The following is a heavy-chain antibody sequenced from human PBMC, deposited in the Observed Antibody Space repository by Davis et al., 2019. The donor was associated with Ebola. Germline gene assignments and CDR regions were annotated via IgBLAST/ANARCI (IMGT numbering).Heavy chain of an antibody. J-gene: IGHJ4*02. Sequence: SVKVSCKASGGAFTNYALTWVRQAPGQGLEWMGRIIPIFGTANYAQKFQGRVTITADESTSTAYMELSSLRSEDTAVYYCASSYTIFGVVITDLLDYWGQGTLVTVSS. CDR2: IIPIFGTA. CDR3: ASSYTIFGVVITDLLDY. D-gene: IGHD3-3*01. CDR1: GGAFTNYA. V-gene: IGHV1-69*13.